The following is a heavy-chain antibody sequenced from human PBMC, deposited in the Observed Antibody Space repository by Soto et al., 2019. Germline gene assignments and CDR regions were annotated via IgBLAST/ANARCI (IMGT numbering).Heavy chain of an antibody. CDR3: ARAAGLFDYGDDTSRYYYSYMDV. CDR1: GYTFTSYD. J-gene: IGHJ6*03. Sequence: ASVKVSCKASGYTFTSYDINWVRQATGQGLEWMGWMNPNSGNTGYAQKFQGRVTMTRNTSISTAYMELSSLRSEDTAVYYCARAAGLFDYGDDTSRYYYSYMDVWGKGTTVTVSS. CDR2: MNPNSGNT. V-gene: IGHV1-8*01. D-gene: IGHD4-17*01.